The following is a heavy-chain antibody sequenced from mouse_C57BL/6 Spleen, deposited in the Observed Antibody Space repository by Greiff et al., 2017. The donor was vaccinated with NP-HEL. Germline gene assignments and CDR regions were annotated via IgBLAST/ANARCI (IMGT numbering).Heavy chain of an antibody. J-gene: IGHJ4*01. CDR2: ISSGSSTI. CDR3: ARLAKGAMDY. V-gene: IGHV5-17*01. Sequence: LMESGGGLVKPGGSLKLSCAASGFTFSDYGMHWVRQAPEKGLEWVAYISSGSSTIYYADTVKGRFTISRDNAKNTLFLQMTSLRSEDTAMYYCARLAKGAMDYWGQGTSVTVSS. CDR1: GFTFSDYG.